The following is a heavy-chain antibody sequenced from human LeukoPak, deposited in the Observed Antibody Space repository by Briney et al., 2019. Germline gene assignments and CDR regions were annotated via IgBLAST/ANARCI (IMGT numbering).Heavy chain of an antibody. CDR3: ARGLGYYDSSVGY. Sequence: SETLSLTCTVSGGSISNYYWNWIRQPPGKGLEWIGYIYYSGSTNYNPSLKSRVTISVDTSKNQFSLKLSSVTAADTAVYYCARGLGYYDSSVGYWGQGTLVTVSS. CDR1: GGSISNYY. CDR2: IYYSGST. J-gene: IGHJ4*02. D-gene: IGHD3-22*01. V-gene: IGHV4-59*01.